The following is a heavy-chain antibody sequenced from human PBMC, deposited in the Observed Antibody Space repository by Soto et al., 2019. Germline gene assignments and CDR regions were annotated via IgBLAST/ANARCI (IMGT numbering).Heavy chain of an antibody. CDR2: IGTAGDT. CDR3: AIRATMVRGVISYYSCYMDV. V-gene: IGHV3-13*01. Sequence: GGSLRLSCAASGFTCSSYNMHWVRQATGKGLEWVSAIGTAGDTYYPGSVKGRFTISRENAKNSLYLQMNSLRAGDTAVYYCAIRATMVRGVISYYSCYMDVWGTRTMVTVSS. D-gene: IGHD3-10*01. J-gene: IGHJ6*03. CDR1: GFTCSSYN.